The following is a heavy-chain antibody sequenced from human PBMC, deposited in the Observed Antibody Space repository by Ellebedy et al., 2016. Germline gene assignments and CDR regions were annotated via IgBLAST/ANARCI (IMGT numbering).Heavy chain of an antibody. Sequence: ASVKVSCKASGYTFTKYGISWVRQAPGQGLEWVGWIGPYNGRTDYAQKLQGRLTLTADKSTSTAYMELRSLRSDDTAMYYCATEDAGSFDYWGQGTLVTVSS. V-gene: IGHV1-18*01. CDR2: IGPYNGRT. D-gene: IGHD3-10*01. CDR3: ATEDAGSFDY. CDR1: GYTFTKYG. J-gene: IGHJ4*02.